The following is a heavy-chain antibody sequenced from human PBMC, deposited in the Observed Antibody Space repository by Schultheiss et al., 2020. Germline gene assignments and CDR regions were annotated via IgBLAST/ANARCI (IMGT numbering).Heavy chain of an antibody. Sequence: WGSLRLSCAASGFSVSRYDMNWVRQAPGKGLEWVSFIGSRESMIYYAESVEGRFTISRDTAKNSLYLQMNSLRAEDRAVYYCARASYYYDSSGYHQTPFDYWGQGTLVTVSS. CDR2: IGSRESMI. CDR3: ARASYYYDSSGYHQTPFDY. CDR1: GFSVSRYD. V-gene: IGHV3-48*03. D-gene: IGHD3-22*01. J-gene: IGHJ4*02.